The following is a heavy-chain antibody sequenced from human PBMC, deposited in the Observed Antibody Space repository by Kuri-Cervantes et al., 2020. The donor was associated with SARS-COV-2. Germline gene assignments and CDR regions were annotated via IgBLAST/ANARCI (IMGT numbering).Heavy chain of an antibody. CDR1: GFTFSSYA. Sequence: GESLKISCAASGFTFSSYAMSWVRQAPGKGLEWVAVISYDGSNKYYADSVKGRFTISRDNSKNTLYLQMNSLRAEDTAVYYCARDGSGYCSGGSCYSGWFDPWGQGTLVTVSS. CDR2: ISYDGSNK. CDR3: ARDGSGYCSGGSCYSGWFDP. V-gene: IGHV3-30-3*01. J-gene: IGHJ5*02. D-gene: IGHD2-15*01.